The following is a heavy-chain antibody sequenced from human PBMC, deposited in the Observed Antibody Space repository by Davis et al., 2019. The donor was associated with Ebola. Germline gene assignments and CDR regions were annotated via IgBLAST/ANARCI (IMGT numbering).Heavy chain of an antibody. Sequence: AASVKVSCKASGGTFSSYAISWVRQAPGQGLEWMGRIIPILGIANYAQKFQGWVTITRDTSASTAYMELSSLRSEDTAVYYCARDILTGYYIFDYWGQGTLVTVSS. D-gene: IGHD3-9*01. J-gene: IGHJ4*02. V-gene: IGHV1-69*04. CDR2: IIPILGIA. CDR1: GGTFSSYA. CDR3: ARDILTGYYIFDY.